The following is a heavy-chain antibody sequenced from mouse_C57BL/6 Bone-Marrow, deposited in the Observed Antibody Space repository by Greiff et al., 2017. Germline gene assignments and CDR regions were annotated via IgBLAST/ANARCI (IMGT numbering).Heavy chain of an antibody. CDR1: GYTFTSYW. V-gene: IGHV1-50*01. D-gene: IGHD1-1*01. J-gene: IGHJ2*01. CDR3: ARKDLSYYYGSSLDY. Sequence: QVQLQQPGAELVKPGASVKLSCKASGYTFTSYWMQWVKQRPGQGLEWIGEIDPSDSYTNYNQKFKGKATLTVDTSSSTAYMQLSSLTSEDSAVYSCARKDLSYYYGSSLDYWGQGTTLTVSS. CDR2: IDPSDSYT.